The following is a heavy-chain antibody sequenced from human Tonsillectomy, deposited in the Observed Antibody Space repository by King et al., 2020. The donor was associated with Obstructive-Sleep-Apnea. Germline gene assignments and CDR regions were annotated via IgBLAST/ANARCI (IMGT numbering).Heavy chain of an antibody. J-gene: IGHJ4*02. V-gene: IGHV3-30*02. Sequence: VQLVESGGGVVQPGRSLRLSCAASGFTFSSYGMHWVRQAPGKGLEWVAFIRFDGSNKYYADSVKGRFTISRDNSKSTLYLQMNSLRADDTAVYYCAKDFSSLWFGELLFPAYWGQGTLVTVSS. CDR2: IRFDGSNK. CDR3: AKDFSSLWFGELLFPAY. D-gene: IGHD3-10*01. CDR1: GFTFSSYG.